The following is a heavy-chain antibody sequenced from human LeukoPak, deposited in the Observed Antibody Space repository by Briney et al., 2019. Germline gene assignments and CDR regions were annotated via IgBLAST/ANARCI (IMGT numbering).Heavy chain of an antibody. CDR2: IKSDGSTT. CDR1: GFTFSSYW. Sequence: PGGSLRLSCAASGFTFSSYWMHWVRQAPGKGLVWVSRIKSDGSTTTYADSVKSRVTISVDTSKNQFSLKLSSVTAADTAVYYCARRAAELRWTFDYWGQGTLVTVSS. D-gene: IGHD4-23*01. CDR3: ARRAAELRWTFDY. J-gene: IGHJ4*02. V-gene: IGHV3-74*01.